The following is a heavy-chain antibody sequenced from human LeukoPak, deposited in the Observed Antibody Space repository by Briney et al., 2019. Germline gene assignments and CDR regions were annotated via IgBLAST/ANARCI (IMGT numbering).Heavy chain of an antibody. CDR2: FSDSAGGT. J-gene: IGHJ4*02. D-gene: IGHD6-19*01. Sequence: GGSLRLSCAASGFTFSSYAMSWVRQAPGKGLEWVSLFSDSAGGTYYADSVKGRFTISRDNSKNTLYLQMNSLRAEDTAIYYCAKQLHSSAWDYFDYWGQGTLVTVSS. V-gene: IGHV3-23*01. CDR1: GFTFSSYA. CDR3: AKQLHSSAWDYFDY.